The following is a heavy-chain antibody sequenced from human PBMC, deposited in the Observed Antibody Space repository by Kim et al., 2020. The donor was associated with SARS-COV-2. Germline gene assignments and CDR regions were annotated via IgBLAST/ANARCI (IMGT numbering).Heavy chain of an antibody. CDR1: GGSISSSSYY. V-gene: IGHV4-39*07. CDR2: IYYSGST. CDR3: FSGYDVDY. Sequence: SETLFLTCTVSGGSISSSSYYWGWIRQPPGKGLEWIGSIYYSGSTYYNPSLKSRVTISVDTSKNQFSLKLSSVTAADTAVYYCFSGYDVDYWGQGTLVTVSS. D-gene: IGHD5-12*01. J-gene: IGHJ4*02.